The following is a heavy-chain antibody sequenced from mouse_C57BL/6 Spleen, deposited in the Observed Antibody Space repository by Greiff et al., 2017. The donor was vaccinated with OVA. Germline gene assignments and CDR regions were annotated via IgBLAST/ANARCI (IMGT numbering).Heavy chain of an antibody. J-gene: IGHJ3*01. CDR3: ARYDYDGFAY. CDR2: INPGSGGT. D-gene: IGHD2-4*01. V-gene: IGHV1-54*01. Sequence: QVQLQQSGAELVRPGPSVKVSCKASGYAFTNYLIEWVKQRPGQGLEWIGVINPGSGGTNYNEKFKGKATLTADKSSSTAYMQLSSLTSEDSAVYFCARYDYDGFAYWGQGTLVTVSA. CDR1: GYAFTNYL.